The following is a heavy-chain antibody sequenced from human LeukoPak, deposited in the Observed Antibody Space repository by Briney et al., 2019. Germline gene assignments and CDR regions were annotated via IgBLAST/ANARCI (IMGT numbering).Heavy chain of an antibody. D-gene: IGHD3-10*01. J-gene: IGHJ5*02. Sequence: ASVKVSCKASGYPLTDYYIHWVRQAPGHGLEWIGWMSPNSGDTLSPQKFQGRVTMTRDTAISTAYMELSSLRSDDTAVYYCARGQVLVGGNWFDPWGQGTLVTVSS. CDR2: MSPNSGDT. CDR3: ARGQVLVGGNWFDP. CDR1: GYPLTDYY. V-gene: IGHV1-2*02.